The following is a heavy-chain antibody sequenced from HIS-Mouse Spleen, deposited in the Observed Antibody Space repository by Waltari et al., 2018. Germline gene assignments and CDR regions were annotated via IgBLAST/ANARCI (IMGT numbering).Heavy chain of an antibody. CDR3: AREIPYSSSWYDWYFDL. V-gene: IGHV4-39*07. CDR2: IYYSGGT. Sequence: QLQLQESGPGLVKPSETLSLTCTVSGGSISSSSYYWGWIRQPPGKGLEWIGSIYYSGGTDYNPSLKSRVTRAVDTSKNQFSLKLGSVTAADTAVYYCAREIPYSSSWYDWYFDLWGRGTLVTVSS. J-gene: IGHJ2*01. D-gene: IGHD6-13*01. CDR1: GGSISSSSYY.